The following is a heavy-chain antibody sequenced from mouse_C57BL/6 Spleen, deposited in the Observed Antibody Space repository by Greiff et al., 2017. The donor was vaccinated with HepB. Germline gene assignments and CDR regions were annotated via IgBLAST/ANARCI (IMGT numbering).Heavy chain of an antibody. Sequence: EVNVVESGEGLVKPGGSLKLSCAASGFTFSSYAMSWVRQTPEKRLEWVAYISSGGDYIYYADTVKGRFTISRDNARNTLYLQMSSLKSEDTAMYYCTREGVNTTPLWGQGTLVTVSA. J-gene: IGHJ3*01. CDR1: GFTFSSYA. CDR2: ISSGGDYI. V-gene: IGHV5-9-1*02. D-gene: IGHD1-1*01. CDR3: TREGVNTTPL.